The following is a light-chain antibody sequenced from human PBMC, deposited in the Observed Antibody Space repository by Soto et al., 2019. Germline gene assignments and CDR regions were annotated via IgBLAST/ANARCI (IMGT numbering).Light chain of an antibody. CDR3: QQRSNSIT. CDR2: DAS. V-gene: IGKV3D-20*02. CDR1: QSVSSNF. Sequence: ELVLTQSPGTLSLSPGEGATRCSRASQSVSSNFLAWYQEKLGQAPRLLIYDASNRATGIPARFSGSGSGTDFTLTISSLAPEDFAVYSCQQRSNSITFREGTRLEIK. J-gene: IGKJ5*01.